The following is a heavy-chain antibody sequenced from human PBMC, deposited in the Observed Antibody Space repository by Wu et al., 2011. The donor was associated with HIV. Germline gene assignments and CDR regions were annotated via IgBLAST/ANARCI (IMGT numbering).Heavy chain of an antibody. CDR1: GYTFTNYY. CDR2: ISAYNGKT. V-gene: IGHV1-18*01. Sequence: QVQLVQSGAEVKKPGASVKVSCKASGYTFTNYYFTWVRQAPGQGLEWMGWISAYNGKTYYAQKLQGRVTMTTDTSTSTAYMGLRSLTSDDTAVYYCARDPPGYPYFFDYWGQGTLVTVSS. CDR3: ARDPPGYPYFFDY. J-gene: IGHJ4*02. D-gene: IGHD5-12*01.